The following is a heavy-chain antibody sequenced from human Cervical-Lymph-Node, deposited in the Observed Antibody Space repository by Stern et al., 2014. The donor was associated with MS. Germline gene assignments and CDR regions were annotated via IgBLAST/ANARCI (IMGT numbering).Heavy chain of an antibody. V-gene: IGHV2-5*02. CDR1: GFSLSSVGVG. J-gene: IGHJ6*02. CDR3: AHSLGAFGMDV. Sequence: QVTLRASGPTLVKPTQTLTLTCTFSGFSLSSVGVGVGWVRQPPGKALAWLGLLYWDDDKRYRPSLKNRLNITKDTSKNQVFLSITHLDPVDTGTYYCAHSLGAFGMDVWGQGTTVTVSS. CDR2: LYWDDDK.